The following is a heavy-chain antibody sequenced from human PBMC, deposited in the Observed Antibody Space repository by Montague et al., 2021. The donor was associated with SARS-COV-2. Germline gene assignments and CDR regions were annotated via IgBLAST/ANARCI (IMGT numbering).Heavy chain of an antibody. J-gene: IGHJ4*02. D-gene: IGHD3-22*01. Sequence: SLRLSCSASGFTFSSYWMHWVRQAPGKGLVWVSRINSDGSSTNYADSVKGRFTISRDNAKNTLYLQMNSLRAEDTAVHYCITMIVVAEDYFDYWGQGTLVTVSS. CDR1: GFTFSSYW. V-gene: IGHV3-74*01. CDR3: ITMIVVAEDYFDY. CDR2: INSDGSST.